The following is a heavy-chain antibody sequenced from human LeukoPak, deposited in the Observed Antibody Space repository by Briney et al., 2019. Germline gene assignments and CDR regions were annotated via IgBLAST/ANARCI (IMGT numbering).Heavy chain of an antibody. D-gene: IGHD6-19*01. CDR1: GGSISGSSYY. CDR3: TRRGYSSGWYYYDY. J-gene: IGHJ4*02. Sequence: PSATLSLTCTVAGGSISGSSYYWGWIRQPPGKGLEWIGSIYYSGSTYYNPSLKSRVTISVDTSKNQFSLRLSSVTAAETAVYYCTRRGYSSGWYYYDYCGQGTLVTVSS. V-gene: IGHV4-39*01. CDR2: IYYSGST.